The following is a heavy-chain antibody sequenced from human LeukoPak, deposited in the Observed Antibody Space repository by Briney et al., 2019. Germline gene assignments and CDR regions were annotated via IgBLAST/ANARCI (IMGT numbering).Heavy chain of an antibody. CDR1: GFMFSMYA. V-gene: IGHV3-23*01. CDR3: AKARSSWAGYFDS. D-gene: IGHD2-2*01. Sequence: PGGSLRLSCVGSGFMFSMYAMSWVRQAPGKGLEWVSGITTHGGTTYYADSVKGRFTISRDNSNNTLYLQMKSLRVEDTALYYCAKARSSWAGYFDSWGQGSLVYVST. J-gene: IGHJ4*02. CDR2: ITTHGGTT.